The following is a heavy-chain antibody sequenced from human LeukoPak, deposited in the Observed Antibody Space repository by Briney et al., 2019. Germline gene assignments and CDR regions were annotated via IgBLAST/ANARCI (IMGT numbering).Heavy chain of an antibody. CDR3: ATDFPKYGSGSRARDY. Sequence: GASVKVSCKASGYTFTNSYIHWVRQAPGQVLEWMGLINPDGGNTNYAQNFQGRVTMTEDTSTDTAYMELSSLRSEDTAVYYCATDFPKYGSGSRARDYWGQGTLVTVSS. V-gene: IGHV1-46*01. J-gene: IGHJ4*02. D-gene: IGHD3-10*01. CDR1: GYTFTNSY. CDR2: INPDGGNT.